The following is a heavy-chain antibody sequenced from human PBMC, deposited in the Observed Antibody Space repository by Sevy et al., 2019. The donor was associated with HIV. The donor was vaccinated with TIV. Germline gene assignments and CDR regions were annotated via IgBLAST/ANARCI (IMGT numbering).Heavy chain of an antibody. CDR2: ISGSGGRT. V-gene: IGHV3-23*01. Sequence: GGSLRLSCAASGFTFSSYAMSWVRQAPGKGLEWVSAISGSGGRTYYADSVKGRFTISRENSKNKLYLQMKSLRAEDTAVYYCAKDSSGIAAAGTDYWGQGTLVTVSS. CDR3: AKDSSGIAAAGTDY. J-gene: IGHJ4*02. CDR1: GFTFSSYA. D-gene: IGHD6-13*01.